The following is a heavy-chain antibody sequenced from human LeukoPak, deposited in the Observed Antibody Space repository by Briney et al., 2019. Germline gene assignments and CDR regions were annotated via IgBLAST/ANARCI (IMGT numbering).Heavy chain of an antibody. CDR3: ATYRQVLLPFES. Sequence: GGSLRLSCEASGFTFSTFAMIWVRQPPGKGLEWVSSIFPSGGEIHYADSVRGRFTISRDNSKSTLSLQMSSLRAEDTAIYYCATYRQVLLPFESWGQGTLVTVSS. D-gene: IGHD2/OR15-2a*01. J-gene: IGHJ4*02. CDR1: GFTFSTFA. V-gene: IGHV3-23*01. CDR2: IFPSGGEI.